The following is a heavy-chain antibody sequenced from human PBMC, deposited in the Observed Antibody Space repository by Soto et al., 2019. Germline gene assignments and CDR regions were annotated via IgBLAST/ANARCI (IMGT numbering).Heavy chain of an antibody. CDR1: GGSISSSNW. D-gene: IGHD3-16*02. CDR3: ARDEGSNNYDYVWGSYRYTGWGTLFYGMDV. J-gene: IGHJ6*02. CDR2: IYHSGST. V-gene: IGHV4-4*02. Sequence: PSETLSLTCAVSGGSISSSNWWSWVRQPPGKGLEWIGEIYHSGSTNYNPSLKSRVTISVDKSKNQFSLKLSSVTAADTAVYYCARDEGSNNYDYVWGSYRYTGWGTLFYGMDVWGQGTTVTVSS.